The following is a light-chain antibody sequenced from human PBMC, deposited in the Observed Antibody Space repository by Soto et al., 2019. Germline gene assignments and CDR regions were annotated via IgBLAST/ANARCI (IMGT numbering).Light chain of an antibody. CDR3: SSYTSSSTDV. Sequence: QSVLTQPASVSGSPGQSITISCTGTSSDVGGYNYVSWYQQYPGKAPKVMIYDVSNRPSGVSNRFSGSKSGNTASLTISGLQAEDEADYYCSSYTSSSTDVFGSGTKLTVL. J-gene: IGLJ1*01. V-gene: IGLV2-14*03. CDR2: DVS. CDR1: SSDVGGYNY.